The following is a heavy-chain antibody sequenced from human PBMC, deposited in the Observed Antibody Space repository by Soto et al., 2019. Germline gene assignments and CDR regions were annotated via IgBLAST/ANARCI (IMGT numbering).Heavy chain of an antibody. J-gene: IGHJ4*02. CDR3: ARDLPPVDY. CDR1: GYTISSYF. CDR2: ISAYNGNT. V-gene: IGHV1-18*01. Sequence: QVQLVQSGAEVKKHGASVKVSCKASGYTISSYFSRWVRQAPGQGLEWMGWISAYNGNTNYAQNLQGRVTMTTDTSTSTAYMELRSLRSDDTAVYYCARDLPPVDYWGQGTLVTVSS.